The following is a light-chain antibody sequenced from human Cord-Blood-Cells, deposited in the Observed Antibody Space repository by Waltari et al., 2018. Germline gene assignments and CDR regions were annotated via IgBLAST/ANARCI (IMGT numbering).Light chain of an antibody. CDR3: QQSYSTPWT. V-gene: IGKV1-39*01. CDR1: QSISSY. CDR2: AAS. Sequence: DIQMNQSPSSLSASVGDRFTITCRASQSISSYLNWYQQKPGKAPKLLIYAASSLQSGVPSRFSGSGSGTDFTLTISSLQPEDFATYYCQQSYSTPWTFGQGTKVEIK. J-gene: IGKJ1*01.